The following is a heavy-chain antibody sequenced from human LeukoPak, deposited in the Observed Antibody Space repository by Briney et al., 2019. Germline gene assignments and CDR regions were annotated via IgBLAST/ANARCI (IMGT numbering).Heavy chain of an antibody. CDR1: GYSISSTYY. D-gene: IGHD1-1*01. V-gene: IGHV4-38-2*02. Sequence: PSETLSLTCTVSGYSISSTYYGAWIRQPPGKGLEWIATIPHSGNTYYTPSLESRLTISLDTSKKHFSLRLSSVTAADTAVYYCARVNAPVATFDYWGLGTLVAVSS. CDR3: ARVNAPVATFDY. CDR2: IPHSGNT. J-gene: IGHJ4*02.